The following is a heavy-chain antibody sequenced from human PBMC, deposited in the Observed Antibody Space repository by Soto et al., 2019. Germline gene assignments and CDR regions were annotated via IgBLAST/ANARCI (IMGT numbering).Heavy chain of an antibody. J-gene: IGHJ1*01. Sequence: QLQLQESGSGLVKPSQTLSLTCAVSGGSISSGGYSWSWIRQPPGKGLEWIGYIYHSGSTYYNPSLKSRVTISVDRSKNQFSLKLSSVTAADTAVYYCANLILDYGGNSGRGYFQHWGQGTLVTVSS. V-gene: IGHV4-30-2*01. D-gene: IGHD4-17*01. CDR3: ANLILDYGGNSGRGYFQH. CDR1: GGSISSGGYS. CDR2: IYHSGST.